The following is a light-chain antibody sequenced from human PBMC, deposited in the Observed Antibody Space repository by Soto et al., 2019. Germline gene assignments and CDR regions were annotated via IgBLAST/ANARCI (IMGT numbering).Light chain of an antibody. J-gene: IGKJ1*01. CDR1: QSINRH. CDR2: DAS. V-gene: IGKV3-11*01. Sequence: EIVLTQSPATLSLSPGERATLSCRASQSINRHLAWYRQKPGQAPRLLIYDASNRANGVPARFSGSGSGTEFTLTISRLQSEDFAIYYCQQYSDWPPETFGQGTKVDIK. CDR3: QQYSDWPPET.